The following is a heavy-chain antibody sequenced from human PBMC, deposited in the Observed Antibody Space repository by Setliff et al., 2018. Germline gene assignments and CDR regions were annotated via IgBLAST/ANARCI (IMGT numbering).Heavy chain of an antibody. D-gene: IGHD3-3*01. CDR2: INHSGST. V-gene: IGHV4-34*01. J-gene: IGHJ4*02. CDR3: ARGVPYYNFWSGYYGPLHYFDY. Sequence: SETLSLTCAVYGGSFSGYYWSWIRQPPGKGLEWIGEINHSGSTNYNPSLKSRVTISVDTSKNQFSLKLSSVTASDTAVYYCARGVPYYNFWSGYYGPLHYFDYWGQGTLVTVSS. CDR1: GGSFSGYY.